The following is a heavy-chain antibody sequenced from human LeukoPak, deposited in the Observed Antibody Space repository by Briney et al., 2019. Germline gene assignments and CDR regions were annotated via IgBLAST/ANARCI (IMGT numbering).Heavy chain of an antibody. D-gene: IGHD6-13*01. CDR3: ARSSSSWLYFDY. J-gene: IGHJ4*02. CDR2: IYYSGST. CDR1: GVSISSSSYY. V-gene: IGHV4-39*01. Sequence: SETLSLTCTVSGVSISSSSYYWGWIRQPPGKGLEWIGSIYYSGSTYYNPSLKSRVTISVDTSKTQFSLKLSSVTAADTAVYYCARSSSSWLYFDYWGQGTLVTVSS.